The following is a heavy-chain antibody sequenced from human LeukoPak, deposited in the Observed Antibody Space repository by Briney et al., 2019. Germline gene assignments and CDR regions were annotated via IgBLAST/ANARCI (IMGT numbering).Heavy chain of an antibody. V-gene: IGHV3-11*01. CDR1: GFPFSSYA. D-gene: IGHD3-10*01. CDR3: ACFNSGCYYQSLWD. Sequence: PGGSLRLSCAASGFPFSSYAMSWLRRAPGRGLEGVSYISSSGSTIYYADCVKGRFTISRDNAKNTLYQQMNSLRAEDTAMYCCACFNSGCYYQSLWDWGQGTMVTVSS. J-gene: IGHJ4*02. CDR2: ISSSGSTI.